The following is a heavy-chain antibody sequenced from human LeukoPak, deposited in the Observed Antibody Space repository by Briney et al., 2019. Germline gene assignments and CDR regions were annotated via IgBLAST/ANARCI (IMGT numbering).Heavy chain of an antibody. CDR1: GGSISSSSYY. J-gene: IGHJ4*02. V-gene: IGHV4-30-2*01. CDR2: IYHSGST. D-gene: IGHD6-19*01. Sequence: SETLSLTCTVSGGSISSSSYYWGWIRQPPGKGLEWIGYIYHSGSTYYNPSLKSRVTILVDRSKNQFSLKLSSVTAADTAVYYCARDSGIAVPYYFDYWGQGTLVTVSS. CDR3: ARDSGIAVPYYFDY.